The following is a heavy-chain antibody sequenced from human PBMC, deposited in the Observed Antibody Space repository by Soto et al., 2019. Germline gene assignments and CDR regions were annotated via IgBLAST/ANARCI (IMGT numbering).Heavy chain of an antibody. CDR3: ALSQGYYVSSGYLSYYFDY. CDR2: ISGNGVST. J-gene: IGHJ4*02. Sequence: GGSLRLSCAASGFTFSSYAMSWVRQAPGKGLEWVSVISGNGVSTYYADSVKGRFTISRDNSKSTLYLQMNSLRVEDTAVYYCALSQGYYVSSGYLSYYFDYWGQGTLVTGSS. V-gene: IGHV3-23*01. CDR1: GFTFSSYA. D-gene: IGHD3-22*01.